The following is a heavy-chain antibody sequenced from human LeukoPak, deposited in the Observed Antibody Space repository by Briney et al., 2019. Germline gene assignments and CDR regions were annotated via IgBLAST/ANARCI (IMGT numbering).Heavy chain of an antibody. V-gene: IGHV3-23*01. Sequence: GGTLRLSCAASGFTFSSYGMSWVRQAPGKGLEWVSGISGSDGSTYYADSVKGRFTISRDNSKNTLYLQMNSLRAEDTAVYYCARDGQPAYYDILTGSTPYYFDYWGQGTLVTVSS. CDR3: ARDGQPAYYDILTGSTPYYFDY. D-gene: IGHD3-9*01. CDR2: ISGSDGST. CDR1: GFTFSSYG. J-gene: IGHJ4*02.